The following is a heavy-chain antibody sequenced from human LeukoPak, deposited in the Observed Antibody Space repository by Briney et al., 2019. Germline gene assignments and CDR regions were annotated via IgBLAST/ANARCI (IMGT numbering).Heavy chain of an antibody. CDR1: GYTFTSSG. Sequence: ASVKVSCKASGYTFTSSGISWVRQAPGQGLEWMGWISADNGNTNYAQKFQGRVTMTTGTSTSTAYMELRSLRSDDTAVYYCAKGRYSGYVSGWFDPWGQGTLVTVSS. CDR2: ISADNGNT. V-gene: IGHV1-18*01. J-gene: IGHJ5*02. D-gene: IGHD5-12*01. CDR3: AKGRYSGYVSGWFDP.